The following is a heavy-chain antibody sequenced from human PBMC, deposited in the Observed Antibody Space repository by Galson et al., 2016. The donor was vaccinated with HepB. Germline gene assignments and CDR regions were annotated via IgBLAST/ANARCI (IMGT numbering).Heavy chain of an antibody. CDR3: ARDIFPRPLVIVPGYFDS. Sequence: SLRLSCAASGFPFSTYGMHWVRQAPGKGLEGVAVISNHGSEKHYADSVKGRFTIFRNNSKNTLYLQMNSMRVEDTAVYYCARDIFPRPLVIVPGYFDSWGQGTLVTVSS. CDR1: GFPFSTYG. CDR2: ISNHGSEK. D-gene: IGHD2-2*01. J-gene: IGHJ4*02. V-gene: IGHV3-30*03.